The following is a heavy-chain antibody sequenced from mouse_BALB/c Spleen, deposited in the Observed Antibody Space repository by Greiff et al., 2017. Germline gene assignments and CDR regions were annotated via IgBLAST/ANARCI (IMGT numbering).Heavy chain of an antibody. D-gene: IGHD2-2*01. V-gene: IGHV2-9*02. Sequence: VQLQESGPGLVAPSQSLYITCTASGFSLTSYGVHWVRQPPGKGLEWLGVIWAGGSTNYNSALMSRLSISKDNSKSQVFLKMNSLQTDDTAMYYCARDHGYGFAYWGQGTLVTVSA. J-gene: IGHJ3*01. CDR1: GFSLTSYG. CDR3: ARDHGYGFAY. CDR2: IWAGGST.